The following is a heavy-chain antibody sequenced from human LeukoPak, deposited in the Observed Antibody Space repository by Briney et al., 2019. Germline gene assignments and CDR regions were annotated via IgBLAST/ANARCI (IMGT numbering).Heavy chain of an antibody. J-gene: IGHJ4*02. V-gene: IGHV1-18*04. CDR1: GYTFTSYY. CDR3: AREAGSSGYLYYFDY. Sequence: ASVKVSCKASGYTFTSYYMHWVRQAPGQGLEWMGWISAYNGNTNYAQKLQGRVTMTTDTSTSTAYMELRSLRSDDTAVYYCAREAGSSGYLYYFDYWGQGTLVTVSS. D-gene: IGHD3-22*01. CDR2: ISAYNGNT.